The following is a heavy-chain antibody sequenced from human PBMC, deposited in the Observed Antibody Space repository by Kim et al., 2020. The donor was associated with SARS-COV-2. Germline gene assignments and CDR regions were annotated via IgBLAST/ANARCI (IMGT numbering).Heavy chain of an antibody. CDR1: ESRFITYG. V-gene: IGHV1-18*04. D-gene: IGHD3-22*01. J-gene: IGHJ6*02. CDR3: ARDAYSGNSDSLDI. CDR2: ITVYNGDT. Sequence: ASVKVSCKAPESRFITYGFGWVRKAPGQGLEWMGRITVYNGDTTYAPKFKDRLTLTTDTSTSTAYMELRSLRSDDTAVYYCARDAYSGNSDSLDIWGQGTTVTVSS.